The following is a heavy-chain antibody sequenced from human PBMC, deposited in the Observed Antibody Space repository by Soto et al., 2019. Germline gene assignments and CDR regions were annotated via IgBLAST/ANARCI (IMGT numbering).Heavy chain of an antibody. D-gene: IGHD2-21*02. CDR3: ARWTYCGGDCYWLDF. CDR2: IYYSGSA. V-gene: IGHV4-28*01. CDR1: GYSISSSNW. Sequence: PSETLSLTCAVSGYSISSSNWWGWIRQPPGKGLEWIGNIYYSGSANYDPSLRSRVTISLNTSKNQFSLNLNSVTAADTAIYYCARWTYCGGDCYWLDFWGQGTLVTVSS. J-gene: IGHJ4*02.